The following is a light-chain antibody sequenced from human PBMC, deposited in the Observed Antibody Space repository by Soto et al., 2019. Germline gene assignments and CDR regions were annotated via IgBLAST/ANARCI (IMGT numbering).Light chain of an antibody. J-gene: IGLJ1*01. V-gene: IGLV1-47*01. CDR1: SSNIGSNY. CDR2: RNN. Sequence: QSVLTQPPSASGTPGQRVTISCSGSSSNIGSNYVYWYQQLPGTAPKLLIYRNNQWPSGVPDRFSGSKSGTSASLAISGLRSGDEADYYCAAWDDSLSGYVFGTGTKVTVL. CDR3: AAWDDSLSGYV.